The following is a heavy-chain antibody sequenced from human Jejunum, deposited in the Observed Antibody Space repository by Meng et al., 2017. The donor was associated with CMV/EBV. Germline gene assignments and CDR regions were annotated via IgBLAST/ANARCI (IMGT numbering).Heavy chain of an antibody. Sequence: CAASGFSFSTYWMTWVRQAPGKGLEWLANIKEDGGQKNYVDSLKGRFTISRDNAKNSLYLQMNTLRADDTAVYYCVRDAGWFHFDYWGQGTLVTASS. D-gene: IGHD2-15*01. V-gene: IGHV3-7*01. CDR3: VRDAGWFHFDY. CDR2: IKEDGGQK. J-gene: IGHJ4*02. CDR1: GFSFSTYW.